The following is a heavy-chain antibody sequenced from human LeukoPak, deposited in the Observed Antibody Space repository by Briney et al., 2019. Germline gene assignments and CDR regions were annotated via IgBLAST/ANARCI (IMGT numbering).Heavy chain of an antibody. D-gene: IGHD6-13*01. CDR2: IKEDGGVK. V-gene: IGHV3-7*01. CDR1: GFMFSSYW. J-gene: IGHJ4*02. CDR3: ARGGPSYSSSWYFDY. Sequence: GGSLRLSCAASGFMFSSYWMTWVRQAPGKGLEWVANIKEDGGVKNYVDSVRGRFIISRDNGKNSLYLQMSSLRAEDTAVYYCARGGPSYSSSWYFDYWGQGTLVTVSS.